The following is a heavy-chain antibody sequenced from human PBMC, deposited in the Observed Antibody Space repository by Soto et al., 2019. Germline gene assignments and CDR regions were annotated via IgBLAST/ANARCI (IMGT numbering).Heavy chain of an antibody. V-gene: IGHV4-34*01. CDR1: GGSFSGYY. Sequence: ETLSLTCAVYGGSFSGYYWSWIRQPPGKGLEWIGEINHSGSTNYNPSLKSRVTISVDTSKNQFSLKLSSVTAADTAVYYCARAARFLEWLLSAGYYYYGMDVWGQGTTVTVSS. D-gene: IGHD3-3*01. CDR2: INHSGST. J-gene: IGHJ6*01. CDR3: ARAARFLEWLLSAGYYYYGMDV.